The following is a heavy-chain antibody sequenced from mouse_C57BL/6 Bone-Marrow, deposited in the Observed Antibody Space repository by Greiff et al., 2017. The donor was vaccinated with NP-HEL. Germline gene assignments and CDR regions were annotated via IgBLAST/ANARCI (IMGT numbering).Heavy chain of an antibody. V-gene: IGHV1-53*01. J-gene: IGHJ3*01. CDR2: INPSNGGT. CDR3: ARRGLYYGNYQAWFAY. Sequence: VQLQQPGTELVKPGASVKLSCKASGYTFTSYWMHWVKQRPGQGLEWIGNINPSNGGTNYNEKFKSKATLTVDKSSSTAYMQLSSLTSEDSAVYYCARRGLYYGNYQAWFAYWGQGTLVTVSA. CDR1: GYTFTSYW. D-gene: IGHD2-1*01.